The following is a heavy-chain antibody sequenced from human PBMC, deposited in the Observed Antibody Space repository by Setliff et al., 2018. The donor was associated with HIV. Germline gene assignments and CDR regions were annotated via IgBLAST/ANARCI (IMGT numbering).Heavy chain of an antibody. V-gene: IGHV4-4*07. D-gene: IGHD6-13*01. CDR3: ARHRDPPGSSWIFYCYYMDL. CDR2: IFSSGST. J-gene: IGHJ6*03. Sequence: PSETLSLTCTVSCGSISSYYWSWIRQPAGKGLEWIGRIFSSGSTSYNSSLKSRVTMSVDTSKNQFSLRLTSVTAADTAVYYCARHRDPPGSSWIFYCYYMDLWGEGTTVTVSS. CDR1: CGSISSYY.